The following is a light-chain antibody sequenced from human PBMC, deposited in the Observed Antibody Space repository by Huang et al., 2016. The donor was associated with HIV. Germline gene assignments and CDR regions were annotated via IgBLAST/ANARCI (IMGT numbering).Light chain of an antibody. CDR1: QSITDY. J-gene: IGKJ1*01. V-gene: IGKV1-39*01. CDR2: AAS. CDR3: QQSHSIPRT. Sequence: DIQMTQSPSSLSSSVGDRVTITCRASQSITDYLSWYQHKPGKAPKLLIYAASSLRSGVPSGFSGSGSGTDFTLTISSLQPEDSATYYCQQSHSIPRTFGQGTKVEIK.